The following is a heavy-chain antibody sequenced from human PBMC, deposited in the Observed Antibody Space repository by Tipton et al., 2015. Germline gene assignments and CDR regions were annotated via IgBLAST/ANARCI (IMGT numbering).Heavy chain of an antibody. CDR3: ATLVDGYSRIP. CDR2: IYYNGNT. Sequence: LRLSCAVSGYSISRGYSWAWIRQSPGKGLEWIGYIYYNGNTKYNPSLKGRVTILVDTSKNQFSLKVNSVTAADTAVYYCATLVDGYSRIPWGQGTRVTVSS. D-gene: IGHD5-24*01. J-gene: IGHJ5*02. CDR1: GYSISRGYS. V-gene: IGHV4-28*01.